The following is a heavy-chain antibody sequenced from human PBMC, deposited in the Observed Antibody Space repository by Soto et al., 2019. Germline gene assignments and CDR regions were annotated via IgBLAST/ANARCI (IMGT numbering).Heavy chain of an antibody. V-gene: IGHV1-46*01. CDR3: ARDTVPRAGTVGHYFDY. CDR1: GYTFTSYY. Sequence: QVQLVQSGADVKKPGASVKVSCKASGYTFTSYYMHWVRQAPGQGLEWMGIINPSGGSTSYAQKFQGRVTMTRDTSTSTVYMELSSLRSEDTAVYYCARDTVPRAGTVGHYFDYWGQGTLVTVSS. J-gene: IGHJ4*02. D-gene: IGHD6-19*01. CDR2: INPSGGST.